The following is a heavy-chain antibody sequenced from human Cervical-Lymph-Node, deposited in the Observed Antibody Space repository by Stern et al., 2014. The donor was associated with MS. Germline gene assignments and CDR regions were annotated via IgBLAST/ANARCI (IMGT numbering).Heavy chain of an antibody. CDR1: GFTFADYA. CDR3: ARAYGGTYYYDF. D-gene: IGHD2-21*01. J-gene: IGHJ4*02. CDR2: INWNSGSL. Sequence: EVHLVESGGGLVQPGRSLSLSCVASGFTFADYAMHWVRHAPGKGLEWVSSINWNSGSLAYADSVKGRFTISRDNAQNSLFLQMNSLSAEDTAFYYCARAYGGTYYYDFWGQGTLVTVSS. V-gene: IGHV3-9*01.